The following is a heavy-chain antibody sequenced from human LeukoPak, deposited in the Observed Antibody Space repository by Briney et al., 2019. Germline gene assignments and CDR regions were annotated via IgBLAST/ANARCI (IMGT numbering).Heavy chain of an antibody. V-gene: IGHV3-74*03. CDR2: IDNAGSTT. D-gene: IGHD3-22*01. Sequence: GGSLRLSCAASGFTFSNYWIHWVRQAPGKGLVWVSRIDNAGSTTTYADSVKGRFTISRDNAENTLYLQMNSLRVEDTAVYYCERSAFHAGSGNYYDYWGQGTLVTVSS. CDR1: GFTFSNYW. CDR3: ERSAFHAGSGNYYDY. J-gene: IGHJ4*02.